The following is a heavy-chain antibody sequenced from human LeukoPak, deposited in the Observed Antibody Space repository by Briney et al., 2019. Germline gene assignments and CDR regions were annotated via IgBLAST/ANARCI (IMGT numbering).Heavy chain of an antibody. CDR2: ISTYNDGS. D-gene: IGHD6-13*01. V-gene: IGHV1-18*01. CDR1: GYTFTSYA. Sequence: GSLKVSCKASGYTFTSYAFSWVRQAPGQGLEWMGWISTYNDGSIYAENFQGRFTMTTDTSTSTVYMHLRGLRSDDTAVYYCARFSLGAAAAGFDPWGQGTLVTVSS. J-gene: IGHJ5*02. CDR3: ARFSLGAAAAGFDP.